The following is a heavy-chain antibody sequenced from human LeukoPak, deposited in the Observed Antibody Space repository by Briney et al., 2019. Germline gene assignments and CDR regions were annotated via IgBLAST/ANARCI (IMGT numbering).Heavy chain of an antibody. V-gene: IGHV4-38-2*01. Sequence: PSETLSLTCAVSGYSMASGYYWGWSRQPPGKGLELIASIYHSGSASYNPSLRGRVTISLDTSKNDFSLKLSSVTAADTAVYYCARLPHCDGARCHGGGYYFDYWGQGILVTVSS. D-gene: IGHD2-21*01. J-gene: IGHJ4*02. CDR3: ARLPHCDGARCHGGGYYFDY. CDR2: IYHSGSA. CDR1: GYSMASGYY.